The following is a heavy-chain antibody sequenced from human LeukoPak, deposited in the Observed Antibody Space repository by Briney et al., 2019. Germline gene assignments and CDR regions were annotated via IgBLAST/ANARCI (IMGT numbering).Heavy chain of an antibody. D-gene: IGHD2/OR15-2a*01. V-gene: IGHV3-7*01. Sequence: PGGSLRLSCAASGFTFSSYWMSWVRQAPGKGLEWVANIKQDGSEEYYVDSVKGRSTISRDNAKNSLYLQMNSLRAEDTAVYYCARDKILGATLFDCWGQGTLVTVSS. CDR3: ARDKILGATLFDC. J-gene: IGHJ4*02. CDR1: GFTFSSYW. CDR2: IKQDGSEE.